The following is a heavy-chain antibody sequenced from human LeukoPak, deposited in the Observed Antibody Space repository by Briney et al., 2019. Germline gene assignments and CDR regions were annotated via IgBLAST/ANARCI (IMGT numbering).Heavy chain of an antibody. CDR2: ISWNSGSI. V-gene: IGHV3-9*01. CDR3: ARGDIVVVVAAPSLDY. Sequence: GGSLRLSCAASGFTFDDYAMHWVRQAPGKGLEWVSGISWNSGSIGYADSVKGRFTISRDNAKNSLYLQMNSLRAEDTAVYYCARGDIVVVVAAPSLDYWGQGTLVTVSS. CDR1: GFTFDDYA. J-gene: IGHJ4*02. D-gene: IGHD2-15*01.